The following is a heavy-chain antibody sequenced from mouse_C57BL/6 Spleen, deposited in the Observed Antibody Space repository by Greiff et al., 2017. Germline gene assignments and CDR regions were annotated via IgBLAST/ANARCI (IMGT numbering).Heavy chain of an antibody. J-gene: IGHJ3*01. CDR1: GFNIKDDY. D-gene: IGHD1-1*01. Sequence: EVQLQQSGAELVRPGASVKLSCTASGFNIKDDYMHWVKQRPEQGLEWIGWIDPENGDTEYASKFQGKATITADTSSNTAYLQLSSLTSEATAVYYCTTGGYYGSSYGAYWGQGTLVTVSA. V-gene: IGHV14-4*01. CDR3: TTGGYYGSSYGAY. CDR2: IDPENGDT.